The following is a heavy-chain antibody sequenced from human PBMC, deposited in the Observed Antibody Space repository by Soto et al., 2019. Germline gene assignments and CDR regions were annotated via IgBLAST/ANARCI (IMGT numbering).Heavy chain of an antibody. CDR1: GGSISSGGYY. CDR2: IYYSGST. CDR3: ARARQYYDCELNP. D-gene: IGHD3-9*01. Sequence: PSETLSLTCTVSGGSISSGGYYWSWIRQRPGKGLEWIGNIYYSGSTYYNPSLKSRVTISVDTSKNQFSLKLTSVTAADTAIYYCARARQYYDCELNPWGQGTLVTVSS. V-gene: IGHV4-31*03. J-gene: IGHJ5*02.